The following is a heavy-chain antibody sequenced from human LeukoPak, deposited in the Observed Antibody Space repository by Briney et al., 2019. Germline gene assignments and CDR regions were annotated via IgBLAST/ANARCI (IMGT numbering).Heavy chain of an antibody. D-gene: IGHD3-22*01. CDR1: GGSISSSSYY. CDR3: AREFNDSAISYYFDH. Sequence: SETLSLTCTVSGGSISSSSYYWGWIRQYPGKGLEWIGFIHYSGNTYYNPSLESRVNISVDTSNNQFSLKVRSVTAADTAVYYCAREFNDSAISYYFDHWGQGTLVTVSP. V-gene: IGHV4-31*03. CDR2: IHYSGNT. J-gene: IGHJ4*02.